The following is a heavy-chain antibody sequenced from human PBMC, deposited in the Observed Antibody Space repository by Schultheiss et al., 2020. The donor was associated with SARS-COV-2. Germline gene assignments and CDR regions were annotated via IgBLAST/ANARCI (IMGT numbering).Heavy chain of an antibody. CDR3: ARVQQLVGGPGLDY. Sequence: GGSLRLSCAASGFTFSSYSMNWVRQAPGKGLEWVSYISSSSSTIYYVDSVKGRFTISRDNAKNSLYLQMNSLRAEDTAVYYCARVQQLVGGPGLDYWGQGTLVTVSS. J-gene: IGHJ4*02. CDR2: ISSSSSTI. CDR1: GFTFSSYS. V-gene: IGHV3-48*01. D-gene: IGHD6-6*01.